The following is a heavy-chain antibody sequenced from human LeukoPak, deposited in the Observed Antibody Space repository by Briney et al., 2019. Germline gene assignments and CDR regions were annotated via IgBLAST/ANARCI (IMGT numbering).Heavy chain of an antibody. D-gene: IGHD5-24*01. V-gene: IGHV4-39*01. CDR1: GGSISSSSYY. CDR3: ARKGDGYNYYFDY. J-gene: IGHJ4*02. Sequence: PSETLSLTCTVSGGSISSSSYYWGWIRQPPRKGLEWIGSIYYSGSTYYNPSLKSRVTISVDTSKNQFSLKLSSVTAADTAVYYCARKGDGYNYYFDYWGQGTLVTVSS. CDR2: IYYSGST.